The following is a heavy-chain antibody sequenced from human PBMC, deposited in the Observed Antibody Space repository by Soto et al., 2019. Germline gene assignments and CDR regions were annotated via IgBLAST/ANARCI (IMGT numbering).Heavy chain of an antibody. D-gene: IGHD3-16*01. CDR1: GGNFNSYG. CDR3: AGEVGGTGLQF. Sequence: QVHLVQSGTEARKPGSSVNVSCETSGGNFNSYGFNWVRQVPGQRLEWMGGIIPMFGIVKVGQIFQPRVGVTAGQSPGKVYMELTRLRPEDTAVYLCAGEVGGTGLQFWGQGTLVIVSS. J-gene: IGHJ4*02. CDR2: IIPMFGIV. V-gene: IGHV1-69*12.